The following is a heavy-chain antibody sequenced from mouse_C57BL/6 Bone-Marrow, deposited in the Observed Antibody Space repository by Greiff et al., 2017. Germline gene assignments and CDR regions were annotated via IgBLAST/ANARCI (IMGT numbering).Heavy chain of an antibody. V-gene: IGHV1-82*01. D-gene: IGHD1-1*01. J-gene: IGHJ3*01. CDR1: GYAISSSW. CDR3: ARNYGSSGFAY. Sequence: QVQLQQSGPELVKPGASVKISCKASGYAISSSWLNWVKQRPGKGLEWIGRIYPGAGATNSTGKFKGKATLTADTSSSTAYMQLSSLTSEDFSVYFCARNYGSSGFAYWGQGTLVTVSA. CDR2: IYPGAGAT.